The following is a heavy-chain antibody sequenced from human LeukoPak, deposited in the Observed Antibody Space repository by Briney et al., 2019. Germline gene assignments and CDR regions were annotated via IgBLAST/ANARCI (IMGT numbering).Heavy chain of an antibody. J-gene: IGHJ4*02. V-gene: IGHV3-23*01. D-gene: IGHD2-15*01. CDR2: ISGSGVGT. CDR1: GFTFSSYA. Sequence: GGSLRLSCAASGFTFSSYAMTWVRQAPGKGLEWVSGISGSGVGTYYADSVKGRFTISRDNSKNMLYLQMNSLRAEDTAVYYCAKGVDIVVIVSALDYWGQGTLVTVSS. CDR3: AKGVDIVVIVSALDY.